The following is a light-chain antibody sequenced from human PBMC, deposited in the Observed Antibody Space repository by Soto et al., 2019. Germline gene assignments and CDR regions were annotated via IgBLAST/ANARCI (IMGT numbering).Light chain of an antibody. J-gene: IGLJ1*01. CDR1: SSDVGGFNY. CDR3: NSYTSSSTYV. V-gene: IGLV2-14*03. Sequence: QSVLTQPASVSGSPGQSITISCTGTSSDVGGFNYVSWCQQHPGKAPKLMIYDVTNRPSGVSYRFSGSKSGNTASLTISGLQAEDEADYYCNSYTSSSTYVFGTG. CDR2: DVT.